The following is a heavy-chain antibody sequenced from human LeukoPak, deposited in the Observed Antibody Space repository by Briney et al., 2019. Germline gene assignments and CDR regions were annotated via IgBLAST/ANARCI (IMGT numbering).Heavy chain of an antibody. V-gene: IGHV3-21*01. D-gene: IGHD2-2*01. J-gene: IGHJ4*02. CDR2: ISSGSTYI. Sequence: GGSLRLSCVASGFTFSTYSMNWVRQAPGKGLEWVSSISSGSTYIYYADSVQGRFTLSRDNANNSLYLQMNSLRAEDTAVYYCARKILSGPSDYWGQGTLVTVSS. CDR1: GFTFSTYS. CDR3: ARKILSGPSDY.